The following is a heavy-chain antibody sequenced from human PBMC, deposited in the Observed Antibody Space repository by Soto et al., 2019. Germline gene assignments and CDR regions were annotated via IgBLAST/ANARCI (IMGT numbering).Heavy chain of an antibody. Sequence: GGSLRLSCAASGFTFSNYLMSRARQAPGKGLEWVATISGDGSGKYYVDSVKGRFTISRDNSKNTLYLQMNSLRAEDTAVYYCAKVLNPPRDMDVWGKGTTVTVSS. CDR2: ISGDGSGK. CDR1: GFTFSNYL. J-gene: IGHJ6*03. V-gene: IGHV3-7*03. CDR3: AKVLNPPRDMDV.